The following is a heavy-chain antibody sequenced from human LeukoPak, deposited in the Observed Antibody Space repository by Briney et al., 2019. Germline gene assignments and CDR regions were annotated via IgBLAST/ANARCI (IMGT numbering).Heavy chain of an antibody. CDR3: AKDRFLNQWIAGYYFDY. CDR2: ISSSSSYI. CDR1: GFTFSSYS. V-gene: IGHV3-21*04. D-gene: IGHD2/OR15-2a*01. J-gene: IGHJ4*02. Sequence: GGSLRLSCAASGFTFSSYSMNWVRQAPGKGLEWVSSISSSSSYIYYADSVKGRFTISRDNAKNSLYLQMNSLRAEDTAVYYCAKDRFLNQWIAGYYFDYWGQGTLVTVSS.